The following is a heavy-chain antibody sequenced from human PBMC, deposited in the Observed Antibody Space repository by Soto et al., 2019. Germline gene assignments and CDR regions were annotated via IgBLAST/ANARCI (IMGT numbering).Heavy chain of an antibody. Sequence: ASVKVSCKASGYTLTDYGISWVRQATGQGLEWMGWISAYNGDTNSTQKFQGRVTMTTDASTNTAYMELKSLRSDDTAVYYCARGASSWSPLRYYGLDVWGQGAPVTVSS. CDR1: GYTLTDYG. D-gene: IGHD6-13*01. J-gene: IGHJ6*02. V-gene: IGHV1-18*04. CDR3: ARGASSWSPLRYYGLDV. CDR2: ISAYNGDT.